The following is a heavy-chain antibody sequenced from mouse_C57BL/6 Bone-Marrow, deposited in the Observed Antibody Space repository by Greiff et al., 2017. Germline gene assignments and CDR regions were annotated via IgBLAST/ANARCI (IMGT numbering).Heavy chain of an antibody. V-gene: IGHV14-4*01. Sequence: EVQGVESGAELVRPGASVKLSCTASGFNIKDDYMHWVKQRPEQGLEWIGWIDPANGDTEYASKFQGKATITVDTSSNTAYLQLSSLTSEDTAVYYCTRIAYWGQGTLVTVSA. J-gene: IGHJ3*01. CDR1: GFNIKDDY. CDR2: IDPANGDT. CDR3: TRIAY.